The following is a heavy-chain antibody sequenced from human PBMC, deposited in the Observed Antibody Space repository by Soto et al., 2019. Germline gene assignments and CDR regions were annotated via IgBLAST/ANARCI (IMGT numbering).Heavy chain of an antibody. CDR1: EFTFSSYA. Sequence: QVQLVESGGGVVHPERSLRLSCSASEFTFSSYAMHWVRQAPGKGLEWVAGISYDGGHKFYGDSVRGRFTISRDSSKTTLFLQMNSLRPEDTAAYYCARVKTDYSNPRGPFFFYGMDVGGQGTTVTVSS. D-gene: IGHD4-4*01. V-gene: IGHV3-30-3*01. CDR3: ARVKTDYSNPRGPFFFYGMDV. J-gene: IGHJ6*02. CDR2: ISYDGGHK.